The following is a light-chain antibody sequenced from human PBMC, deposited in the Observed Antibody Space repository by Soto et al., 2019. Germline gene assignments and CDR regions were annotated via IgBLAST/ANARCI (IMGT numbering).Light chain of an antibody. J-gene: IGKJ5*01. CDR2: GAS. Sequence: EIVITQPPATLSVSPGEIATLSCRSSQSVRSNLAWYQQKPGQSPRLLINGASTRATGVPARFSGSGSGTEFTLTISILQSEDFALYYCQQYPNGLPITFGQGTRLENK. CDR1: QSVRSN. V-gene: IGKV3-15*01. CDR3: QQYPNGLPIT.